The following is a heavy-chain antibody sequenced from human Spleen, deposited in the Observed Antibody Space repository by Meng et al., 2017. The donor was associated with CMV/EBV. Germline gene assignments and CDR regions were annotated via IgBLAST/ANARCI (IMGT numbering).Heavy chain of an antibody. D-gene: IGHD3-3*01. Sequence: ASVKVSCKASGGTFSSYAISWVRQAPGQGLEWMGWISAYNGNTNYAQKLQGRVTMTTDTSTSTAYMELRSLRSDDTAVYYCARVIRLWSGFRYYYGMDVWGQGTTVTVSS. CDR1: GGTFSSYA. CDR3: ARVIRLWSGFRYYYGMDV. J-gene: IGHJ6*02. V-gene: IGHV1-18*01. CDR2: ISAYNGNT.